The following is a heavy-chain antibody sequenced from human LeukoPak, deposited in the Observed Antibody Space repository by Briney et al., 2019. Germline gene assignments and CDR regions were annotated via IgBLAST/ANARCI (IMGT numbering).Heavy chain of an antibody. CDR2: IDHSGST. CDR1: GGSFSSYY. Sequence: PSETLSLTCTVSGGSFSSYYWTWIRQPPGKGLEWIGYIDHSGSTNYNPSLKSRVTISVDTSKNQFSLRLSSVTAADTAVYYCARGLPPVDNVDYWGQGTLVTVSS. CDR3: ARGLPPVDNVDY. V-gene: IGHV4-59*12. J-gene: IGHJ4*02. D-gene: IGHD5-12*01.